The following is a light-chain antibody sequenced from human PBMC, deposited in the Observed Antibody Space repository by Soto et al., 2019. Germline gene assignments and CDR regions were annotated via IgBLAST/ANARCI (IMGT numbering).Light chain of an antibody. CDR2: GAP. V-gene: IGKV3-20*01. CDR3: QQYGSPPPT. J-gene: IGKJ5*01. Sequence: EIVLTQSPATLSLSPWERATLSFSASQSVSSNLACSQQKPGQAPTLLIKGAPSTATTIPDRFSGSGSGTDSTPTLTRLEPEDFAVYYRQQYGSPPPTFGQGTRLENK. CDR1: QSVSSN.